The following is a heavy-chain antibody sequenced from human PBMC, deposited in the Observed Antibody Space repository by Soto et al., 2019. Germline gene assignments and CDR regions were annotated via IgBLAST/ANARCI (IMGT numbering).Heavy chain of an antibody. CDR1: GDSVSSNSAA. CDR3: ARDRSVYCSGGSCYSGWFDP. CDR2: TYYRSKWYS. Sequence: SQTLSLTCAISGDSVSSNSAAWNWIRQSPSRGLEWLGRTYYRSKWYSDYAVSMKSRITINADTSKNQFSLQLNSVTPEDTALYYCARDRSVYCSGGSCYSGWFDPWGQGTLVTVSS. J-gene: IGHJ5*02. V-gene: IGHV6-1*01. D-gene: IGHD2-15*01.